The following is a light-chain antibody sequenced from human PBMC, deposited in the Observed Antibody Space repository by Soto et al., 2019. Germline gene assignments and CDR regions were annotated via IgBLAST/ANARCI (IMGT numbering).Light chain of an antibody. V-gene: IGKV3-11*01. J-gene: IGKJ5*01. Sequence: EIVLTQSPATLSLSPGERATLSCRTSQSVNNYLAWYQQKPGQAPRLLMYDVSKRPTGIPARFSGSGSGTDFTLTISSLEPEDFAVYYCQQRSNWLFGQGTRLEIK. CDR2: DVS. CDR3: QQRSNWL. CDR1: QSVNNY.